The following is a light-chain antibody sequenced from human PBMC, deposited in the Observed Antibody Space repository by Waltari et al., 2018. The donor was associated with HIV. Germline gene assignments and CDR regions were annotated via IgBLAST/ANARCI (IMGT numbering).Light chain of an antibody. V-gene: IGLV2-14*01. CDR1: SSDVGVYNY. CDR2: EVS. J-gene: IGLJ3*02. CDR3: SSYTTRNTRV. Sequence: QSALTQPAPVSGSPGHSITISCTATSSDVGVYNYVSWYQQHPGKAPKLIIYEVSNRPAGVSNRFSGSNSGNTASLTISGLQAEDEADYYCSSYTTRNTRVFGGGTTLTVL.